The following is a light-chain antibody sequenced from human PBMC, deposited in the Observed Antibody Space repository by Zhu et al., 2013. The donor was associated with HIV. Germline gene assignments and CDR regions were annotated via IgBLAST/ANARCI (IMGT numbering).Light chain of an antibody. CDR1: QSISSW. Sequence: DIQMTQSPSTLSASVGDRVTITCRASQSISSWLAWYQQKPGKAPKLLIYKASSLESGVPSGFSGSGSGTEFTLTISSLQPDDLATYYCQQYYSFPTFGQGTKVELK. CDR2: KAS. CDR3: QQYYSFPT. J-gene: IGKJ1*01. V-gene: IGKV1-5*03.